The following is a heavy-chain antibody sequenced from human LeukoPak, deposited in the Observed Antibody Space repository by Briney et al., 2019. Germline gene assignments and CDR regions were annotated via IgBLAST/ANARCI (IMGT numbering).Heavy chain of an antibody. CDR3: VRGNDYGGPHY. CDR1: EFTFSSYA. V-gene: IGHV3-74*01. J-gene: IGHJ4*02. Sequence: TGGSLRLSCAASEFTFSSYAMSWVRQAPGKGLVWVSRIDRDGSRINYADSVKGRFTISRDNGKNTLFLQMNSLRAEDAAVYYCVRGNDYGGPHYWGQGTLVTVSS. D-gene: IGHD4-23*01. CDR2: IDRDGSRI.